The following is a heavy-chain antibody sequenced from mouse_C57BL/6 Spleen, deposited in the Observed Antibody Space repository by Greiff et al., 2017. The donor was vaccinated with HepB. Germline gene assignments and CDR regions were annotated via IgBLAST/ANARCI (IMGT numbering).Heavy chain of an antibody. Sequence: QVQLQQPGAELVKPGASVKLSCKASGYTFTSYWMQWVKQRPGQGLEWIGEIDPSDSYTNYNQKFKGKATLTVDTSSSTAYMQLSSLTSEDSAVYYCARFEGDYWGQGTSVTVSS. CDR3: ARFEGDY. V-gene: IGHV1-50*01. J-gene: IGHJ4*01. CDR2: IDPSDSYT. CDR1: GYTFTSYW.